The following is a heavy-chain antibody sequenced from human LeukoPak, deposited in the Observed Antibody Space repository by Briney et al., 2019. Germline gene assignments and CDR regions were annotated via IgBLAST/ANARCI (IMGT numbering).Heavy chain of an antibody. CDR2: INHSGST. J-gene: IGHJ5*02. Sequence: SETLSLTCAVDGGSFSGYYWSWVRQPPGKGLEWIGEINHSGSTNYNPSLKSRVTISVDTSKNQFSLKLSSVTAADTAVYYCARGRRLLWFGELLSKPHWFDPWGQGTLVTVSS. CDR3: ARGRRLLWFGELLSKPHWFDP. D-gene: IGHD3-10*01. CDR1: GGSFSGYY. V-gene: IGHV4-34*01.